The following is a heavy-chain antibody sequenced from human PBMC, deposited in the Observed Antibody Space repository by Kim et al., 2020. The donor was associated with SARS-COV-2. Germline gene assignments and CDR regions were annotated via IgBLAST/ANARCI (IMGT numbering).Heavy chain of an antibody. CDR2: IFYDGNTK. D-gene: IGHD4-17*01. CDR1: GFTFNKHG. J-gene: IGHJ4*02. CDR3: TTGYGVTGRLDYKMAY. Sequence: GGSLRLSCAASGFTFNKHGMHWVRQAPGKGLEWVAIIFYDGNTKYYADSVRGRFTISRDNSENTLDLQMNSLRVEDSAVYFCTTGYGVTGRLDYKMAYWGQGTPVIVSS. V-gene: IGHV3-33*01.